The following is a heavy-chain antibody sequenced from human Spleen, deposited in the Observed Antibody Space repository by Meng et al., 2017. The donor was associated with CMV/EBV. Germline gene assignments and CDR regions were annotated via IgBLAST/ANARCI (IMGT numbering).Heavy chain of an antibody. V-gene: IGHV1-8*01. CDR1: GYTFISYD. CDR3: ARDAVAGTDSYYYGMDV. D-gene: IGHD6-19*01. CDR2: INPNSGGT. Sequence: ASVKVSCKASGYTFISYDINWVRQATGQGLEWMGWINPNSGGTNYAQKFQGRVTITTDESTSTAYMELSSLRSEDTAVYYCARDAVAGTDSYYYGMDVWGQGTTVTVSS. J-gene: IGHJ6*02.